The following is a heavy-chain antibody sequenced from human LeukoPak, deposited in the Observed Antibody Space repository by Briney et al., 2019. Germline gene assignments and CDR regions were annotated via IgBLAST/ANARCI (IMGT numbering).Heavy chain of an antibody. CDR3: ARVKPCTTNTCYAGFDY. V-gene: IGHV1-3*01. CDR1: GYTFTSYA. Sequence: ASVKVSCKASGYTFTSYALHWVRQAPGQRLEWMGWVNAGNGNKKYSQKFQGRVTITRDTSASTAYMELSSLRSEDTAIYYCARVKPCTTNTCYAGFDYWGQGTLVTVSS. D-gene: IGHD2-2*01. J-gene: IGHJ4*02. CDR2: VNAGNGNK.